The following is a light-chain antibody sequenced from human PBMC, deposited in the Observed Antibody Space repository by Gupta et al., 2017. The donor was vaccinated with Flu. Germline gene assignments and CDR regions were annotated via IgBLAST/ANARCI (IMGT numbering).Light chain of an antibody. J-gene: IGLJ3*02. CDR2: TDN. CDR3: AAWDDNLNGWV. V-gene: IGLV1-44*01. CDR1: YSNIGSTT. Sequence: QSVLTQPPSESGTPGLRVTVPCSGSYSNIGSTTVNWYQQLPGTAPKLLVYTDNQRPSGVPDRFSCSKSGTSASLAISGLQSEDEAEYVCAAWDDNLNGWVFGGGTKLTVL.